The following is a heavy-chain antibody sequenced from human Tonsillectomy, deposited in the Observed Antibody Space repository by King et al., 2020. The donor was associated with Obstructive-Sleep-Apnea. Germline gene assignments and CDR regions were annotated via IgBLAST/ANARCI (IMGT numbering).Heavy chain of an antibody. CDR1: GFTFSDYY. CDR3: ARTQWELGVRFDP. J-gene: IGHJ5*02. CDR2: ISSSAGTI. D-gene: IGHD1-26*01. V-gene: IGHV3-11*01. Sequence: VQLVESGGGLVKPGGSLRLSCAASGFTFSDYYMSWIRQAPGKGLEWVSYISSSAGTIYYADSVKGRFTISRDNAKNSLYLQMSSLRAEDTAVYYCARTQWELGVRFDPWGQGTLVTVSS.